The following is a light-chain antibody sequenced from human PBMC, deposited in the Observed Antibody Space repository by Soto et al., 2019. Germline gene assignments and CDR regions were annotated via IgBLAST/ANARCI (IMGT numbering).Light chain of an antibody. J-gene: IGKJ2*01. V-gene: IGKV3-15*01. Sequence: EIVMTQSPATLSLSPGERAALSCRASQSINSELAWYQQKPGQTPILLIYGASTRSTGVTVRFSGSGSGSGFTPTISGLQSEYLVVYYCQHGHNWPLTFGRGTTLEI. CDR3: QHGHNWPLT. CDR2: GAS. CDR1: QSINSE.